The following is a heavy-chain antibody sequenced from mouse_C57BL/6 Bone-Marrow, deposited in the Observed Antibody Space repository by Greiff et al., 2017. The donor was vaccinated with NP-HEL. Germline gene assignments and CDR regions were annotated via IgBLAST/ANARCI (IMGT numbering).Heavy chain of an antibody. CDR2: IHPNSGST. CDR3: EIFYDCDEVYYYSMHH. CDR1: GYTFTSYW. J-gene: IGHJ4*01. V-gene: IGHV1-64*01. Sequence: VQLVESGAELVKPGASVKLSCKASGYTFTSYWMHWVKQRPGQGLEWIGMIHPNSGSTNYNEKFKSKATLTVDKSSSTAYMQLSSLTSEDSAVIYCEIFYDCDEVYYYSMHHWCQRPSVTVSS. D-gene: IGHD2-4*01.